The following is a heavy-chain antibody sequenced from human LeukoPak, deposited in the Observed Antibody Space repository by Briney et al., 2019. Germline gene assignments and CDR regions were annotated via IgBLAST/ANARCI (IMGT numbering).Heavy chain of an antibody. Sequence: TLSLTCAVSGGSISSGGYSWSWIRQPPGKGLEWIGYIYHSGGTYYNPSLKSRVTISVDRSKNQFSLKLSSVTAADTAVYYCARVGSGSYHRDDAFDIWGQGTMVTVPS. J-gene: IGHJ3*02. CDR1: GGSISSGGYS. D-gene: IGHD1-26*01. CDR3: ARVGSGSYHRDDAFDI. CDR2: IYHSGGT. V-gene: IGHV4-30-2*01.